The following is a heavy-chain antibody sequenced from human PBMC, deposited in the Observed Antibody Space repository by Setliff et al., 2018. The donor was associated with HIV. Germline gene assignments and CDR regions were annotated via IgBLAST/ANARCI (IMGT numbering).Heavy chain of an antibody. CDR3: ARAIDYSDVVYFYYMDV. Sequence: KPSETLSLTCTIFGGSIGTYYWTWIRQTPGKGLQWIGYISYSGTTDYNPSLKSRVTISLDKSENQLSLRLTSVTAADTAVYYCARAIDYSDVVYFYYMDVWGEGITVTVSS. CDR1: GGSIGTYY. V-gene: IGHV4-59*01. J-gene: IGHJ6*03. D-gene: IGHD2-15*01. CDR2: ISYSGTT.